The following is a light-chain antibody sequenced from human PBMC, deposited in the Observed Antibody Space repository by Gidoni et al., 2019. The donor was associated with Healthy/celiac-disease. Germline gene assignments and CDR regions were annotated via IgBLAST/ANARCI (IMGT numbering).Light chain of an antibody. CDR2: AAS. Sequence: DIHMTQSPSSLSASVGDRVTITCRASQGISSYLNWYQQKPGKAPKLLIYAASSLQSGVPSRFSGSGSGTDFTLTISSLQPEDFATYYCQQSYSTPLTFGGGTKVEIK. CDR3: QQSYSTPLT. V-gene: IGKV1-39*01. J-gene: IGKJ4*01. CDR1: QGISSY.